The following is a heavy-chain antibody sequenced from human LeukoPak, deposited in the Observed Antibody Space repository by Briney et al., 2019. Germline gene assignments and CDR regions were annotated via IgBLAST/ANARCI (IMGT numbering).Heavy chain of an antibody. J-gene: IGHJ4*02. V-gene: IGHV1-69*13. CDR2: IIPIFGTA. Sequence: SVKVSCKASGGTFSSYAISWVRQAPGQGLEWMGGIIPIFGTANYAQKFQGRVTITADESTSTAYMELSSLRSEDTAVYYCARQETGDYYDSSGYPRGVDYWGQGTLVTVSS. CDR1: GGTFSSYA. D-gene: IGHD3-22*01. CDR3: ARQETGDYYDSSGYPRGVDY.